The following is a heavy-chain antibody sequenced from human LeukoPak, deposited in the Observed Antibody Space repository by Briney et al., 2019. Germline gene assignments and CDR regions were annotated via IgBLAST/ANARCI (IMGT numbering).Heavy chain of an antibody. J-gene: IGHJ4*02. CDR1: GFTFSSYG. D-gene: IGHD2-15*01. Sequence: PGGSLRLSCAASGFTFSSYGMHWVRQAPGKGLEWVAVISYDGSNKYYADSVKGRFTISRDNSKNTLYLQMNSLRAEDTAVYYCAKIPSSGADYWGQGTLVTVSS. CDR2: ISYDGSNK. V-gene: IGHV3-30*18. CDR3: AKIPSSGADY.